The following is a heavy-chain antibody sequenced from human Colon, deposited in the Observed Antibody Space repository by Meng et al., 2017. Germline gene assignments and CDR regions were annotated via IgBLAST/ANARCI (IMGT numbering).Heavy chain of an antibody. Sequence: QVQLVQSGAEVKKPGASVTVSCKASGYTLYIHWVRLRPGEGLEWMGRINPRTGDTKSAQSFQGRVTMDRDTSNTTFSMDLRSLTTDDSAIYFCARESADGGSFDLWGQGTLVTVSS. D-gene: IGHD2-15*01. CDR1: GYTLY. CDR2: INPRTGDT. J-gene: IGHJ4*02. V-gene: IGHV1-2*06. CDR3: ARESADGGSFDL.